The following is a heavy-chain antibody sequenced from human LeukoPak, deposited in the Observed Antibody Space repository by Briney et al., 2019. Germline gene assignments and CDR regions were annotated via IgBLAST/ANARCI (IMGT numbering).Heavy chain of an antibody. CDR2: INWNGGST. CDR1: GFPFNDHC. D-gene: IGHD6-19*01. Sequence: PGGSLRLSCAASGFPFNDHCMSWVRQAPGKGLEWVSGINWNGGSTGYADSVKGRFTISSDNAKNSLYLQMNNLRAEDTALYHCARADSNGWISDYWGQGTLVTVSS. V-gene: IGHV3-20*01. CDR3: ARADSNGWISDY. J-gene: IGHJ4*02.